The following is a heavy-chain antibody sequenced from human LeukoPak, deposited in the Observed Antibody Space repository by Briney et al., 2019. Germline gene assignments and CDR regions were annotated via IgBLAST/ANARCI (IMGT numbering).Heavy chain of an antibody. CDR1: GGSISSYY. CDR2: IYYSRST. J-gene: IGHJ4*02. Sequence: KASETLSLACTVSGGSISSYYWSWIRQPPGKALESIGYIYYSRSTSYNPSLKSRVTMSVDTSKNQFSLKLSSVTAADTAVYYCARHETGGTYPLKYWGQGILVTVSS. V-gene: IGHV4-59*08. CDR3: ARHETGGTYPLKY. D-gene: IGHD1-26*01.